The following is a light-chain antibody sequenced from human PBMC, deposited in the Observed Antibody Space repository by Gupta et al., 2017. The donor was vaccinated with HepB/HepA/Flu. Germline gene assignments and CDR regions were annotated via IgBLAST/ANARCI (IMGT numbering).Light chain of an antibody. Sequence: EIVMTQSPATLSISPGDRATLSCRASQSIDNNLAWYQQNPGLPPRLLIYGASTRATGDPARFSGSGSETEFTLSVSSLQSEDSAVYYCQQYNNWPFTFGPGTKVDIQ. CDR2: GAS. J-gene: IGKJ3*01. CDR3: QQYNNWPFT. CDR1: QSIDNN. V-gene: IGKV3-15*01.